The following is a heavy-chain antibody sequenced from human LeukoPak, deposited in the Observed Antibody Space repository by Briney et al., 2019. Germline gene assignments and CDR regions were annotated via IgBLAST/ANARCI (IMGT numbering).Heavy chain of an antibody. CDR3: VRDRGDSGWYIADFDY. CDR2: ISSSSRYI. J-gene: IGHJ4*02. V-gene: IGHV3-21*01. D-gene: IGHD6-19*01. CDR1: GFTFRSYS. Sequence: GGSLRLSCAASGFTFRSYSMDWVRQAPGKGLEWVSYISSSSRYIYYADSVRGRFTISRDNAENSLYLQMNGLRAEGTAVYYCVRDRGDSGWYIADFDYWGQGTLVTVSS.